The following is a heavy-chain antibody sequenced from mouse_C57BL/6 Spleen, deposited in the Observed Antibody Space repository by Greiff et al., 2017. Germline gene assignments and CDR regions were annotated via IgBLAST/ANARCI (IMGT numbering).Heavy chain of an antibody. Sequence: QVQLQQPGAELVKPGASVKLSCKASGYTFTSYWMHWVKQRPGRGLEWIGRIDPNSGGTKYNEKFKSKATLTVDKPSSTAYMQLSSLTSEDSAVYYCARSKATVVATVDFDDWGQGTTLTVAS. J-gene: IGHJ2*01. V-gene: IGHV1-72*01. CDR3: ARSKATVVATVDFDD. CDR2: IDPNSGGT. D-gene: IGHD1-1*01. CDR1: GYTFTSYW.